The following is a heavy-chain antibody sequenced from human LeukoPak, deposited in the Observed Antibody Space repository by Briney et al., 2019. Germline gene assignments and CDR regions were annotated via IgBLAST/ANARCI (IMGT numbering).Heavy chain of an antibody. CDR3: ARGDCSSTSCQTTFDY. Sequence: GGSLRLSCAASGFTFSSYSMNWVRQAPGKGLEWVSSISSSSSYIYYADSVKGRFTISRDNAKNSLCLQMNSLRAEDTAVYYCARGDCSSTSCQTTFDYWGQGTLVTVSS. CDR1: GFTFSSYS. J-gene: IGHJ4*02. D-gene: IGHD2-2*01. V-gene: IGHV3-21*01. CDR2: ISSSSSYI.